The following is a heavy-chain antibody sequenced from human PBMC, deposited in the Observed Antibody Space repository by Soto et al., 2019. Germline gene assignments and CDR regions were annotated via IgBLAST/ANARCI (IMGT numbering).Heavy chain of an antibody. V-gene: IGHV1-2*04. J-gene: IGHJ4*02. CDR2: INPNSGGT. D-gene: IGHD2-15*01. CDR1: GYTLTVYY. CDR3: VRTSLVVAAANREDN. Sequence: GASVKVSCKASGYTLTVYYMHWVRQSTGQGLEWMGWINPNSGGTNYAQKFQGWVTMTRDTSISTAYMELSRLRSDDTAVYYCVRTSLVVAAANREDNWGQGTLVTVSS.